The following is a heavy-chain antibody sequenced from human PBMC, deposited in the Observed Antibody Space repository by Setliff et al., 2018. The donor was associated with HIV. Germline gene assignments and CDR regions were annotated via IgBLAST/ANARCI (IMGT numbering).Heavy chain of an antibody. CDR3: ARQAYFDSGGFYPAWVY. CDR2: INHSGNT. J-gene: IGHJ4*02. V-gene: IGHV4-34*01. D-gene: IGHD3-22*01. Sequence: SQTLSLTCDVSGESLSGYYWAWIRQPPEKGLEWIGEINHSGNTNYNPSLESRVSISVDTSMDQFSLKLRSVTAADTGVYYCARQAYFDSGGFYPAWVYWGQGTLVTVSS. CDR1: GESLSGYY.